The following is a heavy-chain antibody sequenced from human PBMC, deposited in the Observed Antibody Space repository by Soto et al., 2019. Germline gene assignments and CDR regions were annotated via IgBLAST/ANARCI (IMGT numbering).Heavy chain of an antibody. V-gene: IGHV4-34*01. CDR1: GGSFTGYY. CDR3: GREVSSSSWYVDS. J-gene: IGHJ4*02. D-gene: IGHD2-2*01. CDR2: INHSGRA. Sequence: SETLSLTCAVYGGSFTGYYWSWIRQSPGKGLEWIAEINHSGRAQYNPSLKSRVTITVDTSKNQFSLKLKSVTAADTATYYCGREVSSSSWYVDSWSQGTLVTVS.